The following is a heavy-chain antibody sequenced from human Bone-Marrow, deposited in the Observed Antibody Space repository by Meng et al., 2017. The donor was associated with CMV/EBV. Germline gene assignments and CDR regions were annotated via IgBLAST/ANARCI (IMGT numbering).Heavy chain of an antibody. CDR1: GFTFSSYE. CDR2: IKQDGSAK. D-gene: IGHD3-9*01. J-gene: IGHJ4*02. CDR3: AKDNYDILTGYGY. Sequence: GESLKISCAASGFTFSSYEMSWVRQAPGKGLEWVANIKQDGSAKYYVDSVKGRFTISRDNAKNSLYLQMNSLRAEDTAVYYCAKDNYDILTGYGYWGQGTLVTVSS. V-gene: IGHV3-7*01.